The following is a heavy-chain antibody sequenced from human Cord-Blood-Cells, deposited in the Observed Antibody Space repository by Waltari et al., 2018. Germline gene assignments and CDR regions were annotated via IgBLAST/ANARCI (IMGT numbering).Heavy chain of an antibody. CDR1: GYSISSGYY. Sequence: QVQLQESGPGLVKPSETLSLTCAVSGYSISSGYYWGWIRQPPGKGLAWIGSIYHSGSTYYNPSLKSRVTISVDTSKNQFSLKLSSVTAADTAVYYCARDWVVGATAFDIWGQGTMVTVSS. CDR2: IYHSGST. V-gene: IGHV4-38-2*02. D-gene: IGHD1-26*01. CDR3: ARDWVVGATAFDI. J-gene: IGHJ3*02.